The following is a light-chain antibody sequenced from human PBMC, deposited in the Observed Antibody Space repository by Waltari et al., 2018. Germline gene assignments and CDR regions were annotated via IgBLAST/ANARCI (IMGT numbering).Light chain of an antibody. CDR1: QSVLYNFNNKSY. CDR2: WAS. CDR3: QQYLTLPYS. J-gene: IGKJ2*03. Sequence: EMTQSPDSLPVSLGERATINCKSSQSVLYNFNNKSYLAWFQLKPGQPPKLLIRWASTREPGVPDRFSGSGSGTDFTLTISSLQTEDVAVYYCQQYLTLPYSFGQGTKLEIK. V-gene: IGKV4-1*01.